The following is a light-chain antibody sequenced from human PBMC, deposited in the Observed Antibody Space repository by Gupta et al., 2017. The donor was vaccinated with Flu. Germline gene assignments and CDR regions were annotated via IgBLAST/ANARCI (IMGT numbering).Light chain of an antibody. CDR3: AAWDDSLNGHYV. CDR1: SSNIGTNA. CDR2: ENN. J-gene: IGLJ1*01. V-gene: IGLV1-44*01. Sequence: TISCSGSSSNIGTNAVHWYQQVPGTAPKLLIYENNQRPSGVPDRFSGSKSRTSASLAIRGLQSEDEADYYCAAWDDSLNGHYVFGTGTEVTVL.